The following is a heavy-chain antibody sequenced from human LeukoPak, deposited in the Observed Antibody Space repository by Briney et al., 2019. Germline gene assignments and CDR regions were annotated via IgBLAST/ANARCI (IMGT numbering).Heavy chain of an antibody. Sequence: GGSLRLSCTGSGFTFGDYVMSWFRQAPGKGLEWVGFIRSKAYGGTTEYAASVKGRFTISRDESKSIAYLQMNSLKTEDTAMYYCSRVGTATTLAIDYRGQGALVTVSS. D-gene: IGHD4-17*01. CDR1: GFTFGDYV. J-gene: IGHJ4*02. CDR3: SRVGTATTLAIDY. V-gene: IGHV3-49*03. CDR2: IRSKAYGGTT.